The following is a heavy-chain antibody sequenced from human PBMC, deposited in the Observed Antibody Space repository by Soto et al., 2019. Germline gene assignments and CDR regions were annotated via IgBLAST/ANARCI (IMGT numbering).Heavy chain of an antibody. V-gene: IGHV4-4*07. J-gene: IGHJ6*02. CDR1: GADINTYS. CDR2: IYTSASI. Sequence: LSLTCSVSGADINTYSWTWIRQPAGKGLEWIGRIYTSASINYNPSLKGRVTLSVDTSTNQVSLRLASVTAADTAIYYCARDREAGYNFYYGMDVWGQGTTVTVSS. D-gene: IGHD6-19*01. CDR3: ARDREAGYNFYYGMDV.